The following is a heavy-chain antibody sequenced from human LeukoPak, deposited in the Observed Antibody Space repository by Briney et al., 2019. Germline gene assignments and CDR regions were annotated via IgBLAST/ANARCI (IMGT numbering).Heavy chain of an antibody. Sequence: SQTLSLTCAISGDSVSSNSAAWNWIRRSPSRGLEWLGRTYYRSKWYNDYAVSVKSRITINPDTSKNQFSLQLNSVTPEDTAVYYCARDVVGYCSGGSCYHFDYWGQGTLVTVSS. CDR2: TYYRSKWYN. V-gene: IGHV6-1*01. CDR3: ARDVVGYCSGGSCYHFDY. J-gene: IGHJ4*02. CDR1: GDSVSSNSAA. D-gene: IGHD2-15*01.